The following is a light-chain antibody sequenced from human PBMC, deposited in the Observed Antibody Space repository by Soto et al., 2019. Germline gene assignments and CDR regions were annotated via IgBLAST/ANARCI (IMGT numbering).Light chain of an antibody. CDR3: QQYDNWLT. V-gene: IGKV3-15*01. J-gene: IGKJ4*01. Sequence: VMTQSPATLSVSPGETATLSCRASQSAGSNLAWYQQKPGQAPRLLIYGASTRATGIPARFSGSGSGTEFTLTISSLQSEDFALYYCQQYDNWLTFGGGTKVEIK. CDR1: QSAGSN. CDR2: GAS.